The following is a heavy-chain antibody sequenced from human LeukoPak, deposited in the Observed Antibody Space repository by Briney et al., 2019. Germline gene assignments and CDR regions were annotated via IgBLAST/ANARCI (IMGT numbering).Heavy chain of an antibody. CDR1: GFSFCAAW. Sequence: PGGSPRHSCEDSGFSFCAAWMTSGSQAPGKGQEWVDTIKNDGVDKVYVGFIKGRFTLSRYNAKNTVYLQMNSLRVEDTAVYYGVNLGYSDGGQGTLVTVSS. CDR3: VNLGYSD. D-gene: IGHD5-12*01. V-gene: IGHV3-7*01. CDR2: IKNDGVDK. J-gene: IGHJ4*02.